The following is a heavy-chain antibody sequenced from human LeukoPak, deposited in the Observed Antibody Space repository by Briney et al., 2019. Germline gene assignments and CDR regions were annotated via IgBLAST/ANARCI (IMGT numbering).Heavy chain of an antibody. V-gene: IGHV4-59*12. CDR2: IYYSGST. J-gene: IGHJ4*02. D-gene: IGHD6-13*01. CDR3: ARGSIAAAIDY. Sequence: KTSETLSLTCTVSGGSISSYYWSWIRQPPGKGLEWIGYIYYSGSTNYNPSLKSRVTISVDTSKNQFSLKLSSVTAADTAVYYCARGSIAAAIDYWGQGTLVTVSS. CDR1: GGSISSYY.